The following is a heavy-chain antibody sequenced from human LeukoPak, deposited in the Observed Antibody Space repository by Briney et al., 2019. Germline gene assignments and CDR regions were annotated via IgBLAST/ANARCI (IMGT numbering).Heavy chain of an antibody. Sequence: SETLSLTXAVYSGSFNGYYWSWIRQPPGKGLEWIGEINHSGSTNYNPSLKSRVTMSVDTSKNQFSLMLSSVTAADPAVYYCARMTSGAFDMWGQGTMVTVSS. CDR1: SGSFNGYY. V-gene: IGHV4-34*01. J-gene: IGHJ3*02. CDR3: ARMTSGAFDM. CDR2: INHSGST.